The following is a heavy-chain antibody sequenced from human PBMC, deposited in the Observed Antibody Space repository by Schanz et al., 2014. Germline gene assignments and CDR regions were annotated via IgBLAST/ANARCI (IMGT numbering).Heavy chain of an antibody. Sequence: QMQLVESGGGLVKPGGSLRLSCVASGFSFSDSFMSWIRQTPEKGLEWIAFMSHSGGVIYYADSVKGRFTISRDNAKNSLYLEMNSLRAEDTALYYCARDRRNADLDYWGQGTLVTVSS. CDR2: MSHSGGVI. CDR3: ARDRRNADLDY. D-gene: IGHD1-1*01. V-gene: IGHV3-11*04. J-gene: IGHJ4*02. CDR1: GFSFSDSF.